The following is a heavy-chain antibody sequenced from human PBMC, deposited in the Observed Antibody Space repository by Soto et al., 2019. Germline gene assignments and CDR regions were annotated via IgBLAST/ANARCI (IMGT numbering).Heavy chain of an antibody. Sequence: GGSLRLSCAASGFTFSDYAMSWVRQPPRKGLDWISAIGGGGIATYYADSVKGRFTISRDNSKNILYLEMNSLTVDDTAVYYCAKGSGGYRPYYFDFWGQGTPVTVSS. CDR3: AKGSGGYRPYYFDF. J-gene: IGHJ4*02. CDR1: GFTFSDYA. D-gene: IGHD3-22*01. V-gene: IGHV3-23*01. CDR2: IGGGGIAT.